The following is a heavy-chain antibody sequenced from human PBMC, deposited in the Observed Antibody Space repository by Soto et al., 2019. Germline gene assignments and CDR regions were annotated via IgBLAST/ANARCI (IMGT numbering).Heavy chain of an antibody. CDR3: AKDRHYGSGTYSDSYLVY. V-gene: IGHV3-23*01. CDR1: GFTFNSYA. J-gene: IGHJ4*02. CDR2: ISGSGGTT. Sequence: EVQLLESGGGLVQPGGSLRLSCGGSGFTFNSYAMTWVRQAPGKGLEWVSAISGSGGTTYYANSVKGRFTISRDQSKGTLELQMYSLRAEDTAIYVCAKDRHYGSGTYSDSYLVYWCQGSLVTVSS. D-gene: IGHD3-10*01.